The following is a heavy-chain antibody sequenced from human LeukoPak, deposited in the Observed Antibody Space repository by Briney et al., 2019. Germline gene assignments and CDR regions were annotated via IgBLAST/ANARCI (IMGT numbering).Heavy chain of an antibody. J-gene: IGHJ4*02. V-gene: IGHV3-23*01. CDR1: GLTFSSYA. CDR2: IRDSGSST. CDR3: AKYGPQDSGSSHFDY. Sequence: GGALRLSCAASGLTFSSYAMSWVRQAPEKGLEWVSAIRDSGSSTHYADSVKGRFTTSRDNSKNTPFLQMNSLRAEDTAIYYCAKYGPQDSGSSHFDYWGQGALVTVSS. D-gene: IGHD1-26*01.